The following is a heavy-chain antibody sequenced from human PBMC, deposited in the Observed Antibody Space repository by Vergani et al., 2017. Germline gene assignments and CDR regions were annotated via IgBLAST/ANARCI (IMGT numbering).Heavy chain of an antibody. V-gene: IGHV3-23*01. D-gene: IGHD3-10*01. CDR1: GFTFSACP. CDR3: AKDVYYGSGLYYFDY. Sequence: EVQLLQSGGGVIQPGGSVRLSCAASGFTFSACPMTWVRQAPGKGLEWVSAISARYPSTYYADSVKGRFTISRDNSKNTLYLQMNSLRAEDTAVYYCAKDVYYGSGLYYFDYWGQGTLVTVSS. J-gene: IGHJ4*02. CDR2: ISARYPST.